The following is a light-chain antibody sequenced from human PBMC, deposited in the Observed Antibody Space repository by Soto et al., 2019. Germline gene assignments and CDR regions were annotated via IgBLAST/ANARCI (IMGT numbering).Light chain of an antibody. CDR1: QSVSSSY. CDR2: GAS. J-gene: IGKJ1*01. V-gene: IGKV3-20*01. CDR3: KQYDSSPRT. Sequence: DIVLTQSPGTLSLSPGERATLSCRASQSVSSSYLAWYQQKPGQAPRLLIYGASSRATGIPDRFSGSGSGTDFTLIISRLEPEDFAVYYCKQYDSSPRTFGQGTKVEIK.